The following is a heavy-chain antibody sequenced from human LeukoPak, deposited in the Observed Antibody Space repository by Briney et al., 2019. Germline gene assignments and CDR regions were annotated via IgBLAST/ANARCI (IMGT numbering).Heavy chain of an antibody. V-gene: IGHV1-69*04. CDR1: GGTFSSYA. D-gene: IGHD3-22*01. CDR3: ARVFIGSLPRDYYDSSRYYYYGMDV. Sequence: EASVKVSCKASGGTFSSYAISWVRQAPGQGLEWMGRIIPILGIANYAQKFQGRVTITADKSTSTAYMELSSLRSEDTAVYYCARVFIGSLPRDYYDSSRYYYYGMDVWGQGTTVTVSS. J-gene: IGHJ6*02. CDR2: IIPILGIA.